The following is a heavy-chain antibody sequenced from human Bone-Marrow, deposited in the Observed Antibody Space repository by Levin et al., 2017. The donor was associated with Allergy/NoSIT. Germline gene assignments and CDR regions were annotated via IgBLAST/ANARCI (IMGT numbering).Heavy chain of an antibody. CDR2: IIPILGIA. Sequence: GASVKVSCKASGGTFSSYAISWVRQAPGQGLEWMGRIIPILGIANYAQKFQGRVTITADKSTSTAYMELSSLRSEDTAVYYCARRGWAGSDPFQHWGQGTLVTVSS. V-gene: IGHV1-69*04. J-gene: IGHJ1*01. CDR3: ARRGWAGSDPFQH. D-gene: IGHD1-26*01. CDR1: GGTFSSYA.